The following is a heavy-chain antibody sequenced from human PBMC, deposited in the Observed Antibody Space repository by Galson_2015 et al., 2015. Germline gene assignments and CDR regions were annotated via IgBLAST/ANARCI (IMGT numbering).Heavy chain of an antibody. V-gene: IGHV4-31*03. Sequence: LSLTCTVSGGSISSGGYYWSWIRQHPGKGLEWIGYIYYSGSTYYNPSLKSRVTISVDTSKNQFSLKLSSVTAADTAVYYCARYSGYDFSGMDVWGQGTTVTVSS. CDR3: ARYSGYDFSGMDV. CDR2: IYYSGST. CDR1: GGSISSGGYY. J-gene: IGHJ6*02. D-gene: IGHD5-12*01.